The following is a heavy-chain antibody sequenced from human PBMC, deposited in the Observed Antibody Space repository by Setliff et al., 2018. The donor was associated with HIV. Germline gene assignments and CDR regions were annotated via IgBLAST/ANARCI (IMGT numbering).Heavy chain of an antibody. Sequence: PGGSLRLSCVASGLTFSSYSMNWVRQAPGKGLEWVSYISPSSSTLYYADSVKGRFTISRDNSKNTVSLQMNSLRPEDTAVYYCVRDRGTGTWYEGNCFDPWGQGTLVTVSS. CDR1: GLTFSSYS. CDR2: ISPSSSTL. J-gene: IGHJ5*02. D-gene: IGHD6-13*01. CDR3: VRDRGTGTWYEGNCFDP. V-gene: IGHV3-48*01.